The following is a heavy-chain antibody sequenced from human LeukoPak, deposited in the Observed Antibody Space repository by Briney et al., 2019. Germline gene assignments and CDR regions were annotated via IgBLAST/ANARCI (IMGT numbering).Heavy chain of an antibody. J-gene: IGHJ4*02. CDR1: GVSISSYY. CDR2: IYNSGST. CDR3: ARGGHLDIVVVPAAYYFDY. D-gene: IGHD2-2*03. Sequence: SETLSLTCTVSGVSISSYYWSWIRQPPGKGLEWIGYIYNSGSTNYNPSLKSRVTISVDTSKNQFSLKLSSVTAADTAVYYCARGGHLDIVVVPAAYYFDYWGQGTLVTVSS. V-gene: IGHV4-59*12.